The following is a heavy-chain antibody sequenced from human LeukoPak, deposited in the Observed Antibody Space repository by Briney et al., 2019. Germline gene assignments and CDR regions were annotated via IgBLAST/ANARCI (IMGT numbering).Heavy chain of an antibody. CDR2: ISAYNGNT. D-gene: IGHD4-11*01. V-gene: IGHV1-18*03. Sequence: GASVKVSCKASGYTFTSYGISWVRQAPGQGLEWMGWISAYNGNTNYAQKLQGGVTMTTDTSTSTAYMELRSLRSDDMAVYYCARDEGRYSKSRYYYYYMDVWGKGTTVTVSS. CDR3: ARDEGRYSKSRYYYYYMDV. CDR1: GYTFTSYG. J-gene: IGHJ6*03.